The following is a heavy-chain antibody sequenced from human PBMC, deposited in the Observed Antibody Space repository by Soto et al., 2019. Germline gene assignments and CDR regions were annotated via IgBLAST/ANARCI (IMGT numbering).Heavy chain of an antibody. CDR3: ARGQSSGWTALDY. V-gene: IGHV1-3*01. D-gene: IGHD6-25*01. CDR1: GYSFINYA. CDR2: INAASGNT. Sequence: ASVKVSCKASGYSFINYAMFWVRQAPGQRLEWMGWINAASGNTKYSQKFQGRVTITRDTLASTAYMELSSLRSEDTAIYYCARGQSSGWTALDYWGQGALVTVSS. J-gene: IGHJ4*02.